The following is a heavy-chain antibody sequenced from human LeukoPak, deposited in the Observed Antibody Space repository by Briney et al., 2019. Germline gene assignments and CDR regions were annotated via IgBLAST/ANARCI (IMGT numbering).Heavy chain of an antibody. Sequence: GGSLRLFCGASGFTFSSYDMSWVREAPGRGLEWVSAISGSGGSTYYADSVKGRLTISGDNSKNTLYLQMNTQRAEDTRVYFCAKDIGQWLAETRGVLDYWGQGTLVTVSS. V-gene: IGHV3-23*01. CDR3: AKDIGQWLAETRGVLDY. D-gene: IGHD6-19*01. J-gene: IGHJ4*02. CDR2: ISGSGGST. CDR1: GFTFSSYD.